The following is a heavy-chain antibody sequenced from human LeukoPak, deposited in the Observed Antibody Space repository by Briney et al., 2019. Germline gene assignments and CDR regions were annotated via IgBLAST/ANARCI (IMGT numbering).Heavy chain of an antibody. Sequence: SVTLSLTCTVSGYSISSGYYWGWIRQPPGKGLEWIGSIYHSGNTYYNPSLKSRVTISVDTSKNQFSLKLSSVTAADTAVYYCARQYYYGSGSYGGWFDPWGQGTLVTVSS. CDR1: GYSISSGYY. J-gene: IGHJ5*02. D-gene: IGHD3-10*01. CDR2: IYHSGNT. V-gene: IGHV4-38-2*02. CDR3: ARQYYYGSGSYGGWFDP.